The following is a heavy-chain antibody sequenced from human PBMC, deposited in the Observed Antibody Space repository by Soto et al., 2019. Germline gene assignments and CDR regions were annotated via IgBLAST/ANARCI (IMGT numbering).Heavy chain of an antibody. CDR1: GFTYSYYW. CDR3: ARGSKDSYPGSRIFDF. V-gene: IGHV3-7*03. D-gene: IGHD3-10*01. J-gene: IGHJ4*02. Sequence: PGGSLRLSCVASGFTYSYYWMSWVRQAPGRGLEWVARIKFDGTGIQYADSAKGRFTISRDNSKKTLYLQMSGLRADDSAVYFCARGSKDSYPGSRIFDFWGRGTLVTVSS. CDR2: IKFDGTGI.